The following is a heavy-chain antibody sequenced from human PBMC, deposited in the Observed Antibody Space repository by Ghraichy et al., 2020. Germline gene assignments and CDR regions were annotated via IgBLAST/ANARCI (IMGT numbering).Heavy chain of an antibody. V-gene: IGHV1-8*01. D-gene: IGHD2-2*01. CDR3: ARTSRRGTRTDY. CDR1: GYTFTSYD. Sequence: ASVKVSCKASGYTFTSYDINWVRQATGQGLEWMGWMNPNSGNTGYAQKFQGRVTMTRNTSISTAYMELSSLRSEDTAVYYCARTSRRGTRTDYWGQGTLVTVSS. CDR2: MNPNSGNT. J-gene: IGHJ4*02.